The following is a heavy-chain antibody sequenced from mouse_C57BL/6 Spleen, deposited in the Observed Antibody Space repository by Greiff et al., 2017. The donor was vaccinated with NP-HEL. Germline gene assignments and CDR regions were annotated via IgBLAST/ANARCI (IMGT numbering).Heavy chain of an antibody. D-gene: IGHD1-1*01. CDR3: AIPPITTVVAPGFAY. CDR1: GYTFTDYY. V-gene: IGHV1-19*01. CDR2: INPYNGGT. J-gene: IGHJ3*01. Sequence: LVEPGASVKMSCKASGYTFTDYYMNWVKQSHGKSLEWIGVINPYNGGTSYNQKFKGKATLTVDKSSSTAYMELNSLTSEDSAVYYCAIPPITTVVAPGFAYWGQGTLVTVSA.